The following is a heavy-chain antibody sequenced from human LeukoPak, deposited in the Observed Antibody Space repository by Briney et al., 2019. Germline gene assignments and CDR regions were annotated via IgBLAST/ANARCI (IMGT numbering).Heavy chain of an antibody. CDR1: GYTFTSYD. Sequence: APVKVSCKASGYTFTSYDINWVRQATGQGLEWMGWMNPNSGNTGYAQKFQGRVTMTRNTSISTAYMELSSLRSEDTAVYYCARIHLLRGYSGYGSDYWGQGTLVTVSS. J-gene: IGHJ4*02. CDR2: MNPNSGNT. D-gene: IGHD5-12*01. V-gene: IGHV1-8*01. CDR3: ARIHLLRGYSGYGSDY.